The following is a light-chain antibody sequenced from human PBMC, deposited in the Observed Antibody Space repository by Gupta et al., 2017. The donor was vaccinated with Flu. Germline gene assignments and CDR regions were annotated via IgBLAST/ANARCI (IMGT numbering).Light chain of an antibody. V-gene: IGLV2-14*03. CDR2: DVR. Sequence: QSALTQPASVSGSPGQSINIPCTGSSSDIGTYDYVSWYQQSPGKAPKLMIYDVRNRPSGIPDRFSGSKSGTTASLTISGLQAEDEADYYCSSYAATSALVLFGGGTKVTVL. J-gene: IGLJ2*01. CDR1: SSDIGTYDY. CDR3: SSYAATSALVL.